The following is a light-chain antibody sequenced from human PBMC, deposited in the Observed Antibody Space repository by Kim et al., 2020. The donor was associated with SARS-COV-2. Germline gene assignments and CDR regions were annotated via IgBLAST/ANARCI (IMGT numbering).Light chain of an antibody. Sequence: SPGETAPLSCRASQSVGSNYLAWYQQKPGQAPRLLIYDASNRATDIPDMFSGSGSGTDFTLTISRLEPEDYAVYFCQQYGGSPLTFGGGTKLEI. J-gene: IGKJ4*01. CDR2: DAS. CDR3: QQYGGSPLT. CDR1: QSVGSNY. V-gene: IGKV3-20*01.